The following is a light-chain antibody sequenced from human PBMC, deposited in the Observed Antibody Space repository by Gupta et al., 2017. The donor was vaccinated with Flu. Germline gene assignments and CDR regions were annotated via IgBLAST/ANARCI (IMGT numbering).Light chain of an antibody. CDR1: ILAKKF. V-gene: IGLV3-27*01. CDR3: SSATEAKRGL. Sequence: DLTQPSSVSVSPGQTANITCSGDILAKKFTRWFQQKPGQAPILILYRDTERPPEVPERCSGSSAGTIAISTISGAQVDDEADYYCSSATEAKRGLFGGGTKLTVL. CDR2: RDT. J-gene: IGLJ3*02.